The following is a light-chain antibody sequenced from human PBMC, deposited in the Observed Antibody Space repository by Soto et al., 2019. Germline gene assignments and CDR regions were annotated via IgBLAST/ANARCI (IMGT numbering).Light chain of an antibody. J-gene: IGKJ1*01. CDR3: QQYNNWHTWT. Sequence: EIVLTQSPATLSAYPGERATLSCRASQSVSSNLAWYQQKPGQAPRLLIYGASTRATGIPARFSGSGSGTEFTLTISSLQSEDFAVYYCQQYNNWHTWTFGQGTKVDIK. CDR1: QSVSSN. V-gene: IGKV3-15*01. CDR2: GAS.